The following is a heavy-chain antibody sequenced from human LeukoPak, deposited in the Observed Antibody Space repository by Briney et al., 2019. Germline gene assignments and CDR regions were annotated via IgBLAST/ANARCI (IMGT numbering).Heavy chain of an antibody. V-gene: IGHV4-39*07. J-gene: IGHJ4*02. CDR1: GGSISTSNYY. CDR3: ARDVTAAFDY. D-gene: IGHD6-13*01. CDR2: IFYSGST. Sequence: SETLSLTCTVSGGSISTSNYYWGWIRQPPGNGLEWIGNIFYSGSTYYSPSLKSRVTISVDTSKNQFSLKLSSVTAADTAVYYCARDVTAAFDYWGQGTLVTVSS.